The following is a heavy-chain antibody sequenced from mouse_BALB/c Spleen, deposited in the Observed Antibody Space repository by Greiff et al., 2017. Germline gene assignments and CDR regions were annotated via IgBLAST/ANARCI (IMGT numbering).Heavy chain of an antibody. CDR2: ISSGGST. J-gene: IGHJ2*01. Sequence: EGQRVESGGGLVKPGGSLKLSCAASGFTFSSYAMSWVRQTPEKRLEWVASISSGGSTYYPDSVKGRFTISRDNARNILYLQMSSLRSEDTAMYYCARGNYYDYWGQGTTLTVSS. CDR1: GFTFSSYA. V-gene: IGHV5-6-5*01. CDR3: ARGNYYDY.